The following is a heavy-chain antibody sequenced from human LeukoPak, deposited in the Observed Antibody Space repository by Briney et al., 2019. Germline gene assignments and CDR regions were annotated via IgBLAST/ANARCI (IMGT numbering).Heavy chain of an antibody. CDR1: GFTFSFYA. Sequence: GGSLRLSCAASGFTFSFYAMSWVRQAPGKGLEWVSTISGGGSSTYYTDSVKGRFTISRDNSKNTLYLQMNSLRAEDTAVYYCAKDLDGWTTRTPDYWGQGTLVTVSS. J-gene: IGHJ4*02. CDR2: ISGGGSST. D-gene: IGHD1-1*01. CDR3: AKDLDGWTTRTPDY. V-gene: IGHV3-23*01.